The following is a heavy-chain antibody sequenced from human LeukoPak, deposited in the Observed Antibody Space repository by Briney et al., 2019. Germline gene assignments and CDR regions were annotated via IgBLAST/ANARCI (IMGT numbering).Heavy chain of an antibody. CDR3: ARDGVMAETPFYFDS. CDR1: GFIFNSYG. CDR2: FSSSTSNI. D-gene: IGHD2-21*01. Sequence: GGSLRLSCTGSGFIFNSYGINWVRQAPGKGVEWVAYFSSSTSNIFYADSVKGRFTISRDHAKDSVLLQMNSLRVEDTALYFCARDGVMAETPFYFDSWGQGALVTVSS. V-gene: IGHV3-48*01. J-gene: IGHJ4*02.